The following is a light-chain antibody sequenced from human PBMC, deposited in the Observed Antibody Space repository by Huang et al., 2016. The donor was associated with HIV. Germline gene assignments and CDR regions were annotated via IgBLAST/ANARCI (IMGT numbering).Light chain of an antibody. Sequence: DIQMTQSPSTLSASVGDRVTITCRASQSISNWLAWYQQKPEKAPKLLIYKASNLKSGVPARFSGSGSGTEFTLTISSLQPDDFATYYCQQFDSNPYTFGQGTKLEIK. CDR3: QQFDSNPYT. V-gene: IGKV1-5*03. J-gene: IGKJ2*01. CDR2: KAS. CDR1: QSISNW.